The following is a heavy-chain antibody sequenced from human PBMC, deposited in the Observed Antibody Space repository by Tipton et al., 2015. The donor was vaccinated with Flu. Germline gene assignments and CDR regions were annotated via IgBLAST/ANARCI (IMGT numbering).Heavy chain of an antibody. CDR1: GGSISSYY. V-gene: IGHV4-59*01. D-gene: IGHD6-13*01. Sequence: TLSLTCTVSGGSISSYYWSWIRQPPGKGLEWVGYIYYSGSTNYNPSLKSRVTISVDTSKNQFSLKLSSVTAADTAVYYCARLYSSSPTVDYWGQGTLVTVSS. CDR2: IYYSGST. CDR3: ARLYSSSPTVDY. J-gene: IGHJ4*02.